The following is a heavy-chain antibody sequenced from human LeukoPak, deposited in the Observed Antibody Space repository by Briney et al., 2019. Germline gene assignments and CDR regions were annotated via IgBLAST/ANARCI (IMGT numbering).Heavy chain of an antibody. CDR1: GFAFSDYY. V-gene: IGHV3-11*01. Sequence: GGSLRLSCAASGFAFSDYYMSWVRQAPGKGLEWLSYISISGDIIYYADSVSGRITGSRDNAKNSLYLQMNSLTAEDTATYYCARARADMDVWGKGTTVTISS. J-gene: IGHJ6*03. CDR2: ISISGDII. CDR3: ARARADMDV.